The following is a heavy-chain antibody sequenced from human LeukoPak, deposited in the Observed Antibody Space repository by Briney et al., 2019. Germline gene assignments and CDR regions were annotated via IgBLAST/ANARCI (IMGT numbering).Heavy chain of an antibody. CDR2: IYSGGST. V-gene: IGHV3-53*01. D-gene: IGHD1-14*01. CDR3: ARDLANPTNGGFDY. J-gene: IGHJ4*02. CDR1: GFTFSDYY. Sequence: GGSLRLSCAASGFTFSDYYMSWIRQAPGKGLEWVSVIYSGGSTYYADSVKGRFTISRDNSKNTLYLQMNSLRAEDTAVYYCARDLANPTNGGFDYWGQGTLVTVSS.